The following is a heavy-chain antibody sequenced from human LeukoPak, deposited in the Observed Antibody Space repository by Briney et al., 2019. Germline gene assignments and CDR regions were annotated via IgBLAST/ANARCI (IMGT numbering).Heavy chain of an antibody. CDR2: ISGSDGTT. Sequence: GGSLRLSCAASGFTSGTSWMSWVRQAPGKGLEWVSGISGSDGTTYYADSVKGRFTISRDNSKNTLYLQMNSLRAEDTAGYYCAKDLITMVQGVLNYWGQGTLVTVSS. D-gene: IGHD3-10*01. V-gene: IGHV3-23*01. J-gene: IGHJ4*02. CDR1: GFTSGTSW. CDR3: AKDLITMVQGVLNY.